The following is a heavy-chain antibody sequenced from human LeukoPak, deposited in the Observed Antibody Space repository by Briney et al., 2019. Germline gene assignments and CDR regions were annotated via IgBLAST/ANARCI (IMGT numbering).Heavy chain of an antibody. CDR1: GGSIRSGGYY. CDR3: ASEVIVATIWGNWFDP. V-gene: IGHV4-31*03. Sequence: SQTLSLTCTVSGGSIRSGGYYWSWIRQHPGKALEWIGYIYYSGSTYYNPSLKSRVTISVDTSKNQFSLKLSSVTAADTAVYYCASEVIVATIWGNWFDPWGQGTLVTVSS. D-gene: IGHD5-12*01. J-gene: IGHJ5*02. CDR2: IYYSGST.